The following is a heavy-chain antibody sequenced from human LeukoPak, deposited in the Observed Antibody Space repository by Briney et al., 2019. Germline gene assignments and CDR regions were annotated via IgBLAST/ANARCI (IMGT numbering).Heavy chain of an antibody. CDR3: ARSGYCSSTTCYTSVLHYYYYMDV. CDR1: GGSISPHY. Sequence: PSETLSLTCTVSGGSISPHYWSWIRQPAGKGLEWIGRIYTSGSTNYNPSLKSRVTMSVDTSKNQFSLKLSSVTAADTAVYYCARSGYCSSTTCYTSVLHYYYYMDVWGKGTSVTVSS. CDR2: IYTSGST. J-gene: IGHJ6*03. V-gene: IGHV4-4*07. D-gene: IGHD2-2*02.